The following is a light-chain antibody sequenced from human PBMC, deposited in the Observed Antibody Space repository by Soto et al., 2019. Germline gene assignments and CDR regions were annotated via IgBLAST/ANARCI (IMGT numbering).Light chain of an antibody. Sequence: VLTQSPSASASVRASVKLTCTLSSGHSSYAIAWHQQQPEKGPRYLMKLNSDGSHSKGDGIPDRFSGSSSGAERYLTISSLQSEDEADYYCQTWGTGVVFGGGTQLTVL. CDR2: LNSDGSH. CDR3: QTWGTGVV. J-gene: IGLJ2*01. V-gene: IGLV4-69*01. CDR1: SGHSSYA.